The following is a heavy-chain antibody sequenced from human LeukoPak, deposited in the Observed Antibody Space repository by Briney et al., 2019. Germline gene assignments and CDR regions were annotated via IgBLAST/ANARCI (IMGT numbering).Heavy chain of an antibody. CDR3: ARDSWAAVDTSVGWFDP. J-gene: IGHJ5*02. Sequence: GASVKVSCKASGYTFTSYGISWVRQAPGQGLEWMGWISAYNGNTNYAQKLQGRVTMTTDTSTSTAYMELRSLRSDDTAVYYCARDSWAAVDTSVGWFDPWGQGTLVTVSS. CDR2: ISAYNGNT. CDR1: GYTFTSYG. D-gene: IGHD6-13*01. V-gene: IGHV1-18*01.